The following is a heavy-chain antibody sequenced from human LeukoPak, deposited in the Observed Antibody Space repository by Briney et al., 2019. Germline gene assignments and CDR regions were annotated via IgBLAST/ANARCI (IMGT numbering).Heavy chain of an antibody. CDR1: GYTFTDYY. J-gene: IGHJ4*02. Sequence: ASVKVSCKASGYTFTDYYMHWVRQAPGQGLGWMGWINPNSGGTNYAQKFQGRVTMTRDTSISTAYMELSRLKSDDTAVYYCARVHFYDSSGYSLINPWGQGTLVTVSS. D-gene: IGHD3-22*01. CDR2: INPNSGGT. V-gene: IGHV1-2*02. CDR3: ARVHFYDSSGYSLINP.